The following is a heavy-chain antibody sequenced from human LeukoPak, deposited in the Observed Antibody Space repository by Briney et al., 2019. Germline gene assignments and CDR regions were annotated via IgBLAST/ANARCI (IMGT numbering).Heavy chain of an antibody. V-gene: IGHV1-2*02. Sequence: ASVKVSCKASGYTFTGYYMHWVRQAPGQGLEWMGWINPNSGGTNYAQKFQGRVTMTRDTSISTAYMELSRLRSDDTAVYYCAREGSSSWYSLSYMDVWGKGTTVTVSS. CDR1: GYTFTGYY. CDR2: INPNSGGT. J-gene: IGHJ6*03. CDR3: AREGSSSWYSLSYMDV. D-gene: IGHD6-13*01.